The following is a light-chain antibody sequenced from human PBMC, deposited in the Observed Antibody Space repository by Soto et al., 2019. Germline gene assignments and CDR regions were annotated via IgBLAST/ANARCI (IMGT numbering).Light chain of an antibody. CDR3: QQCKSYYT. V-gene: IGKV1-5*01. CDR2: DAY. Sequence: DIQMTQSPSTLSASVVDRVTITCRASQNIDRWLAWYQRKPGKAPKLLIFDAYTLQSGVPSRFSGSGSGTDFTLTIDSLQPDDSATYYCQQCKSYYTFGQGTKVDIK. J-gene: IGKJ2*01. CDR1: QNIDRW.